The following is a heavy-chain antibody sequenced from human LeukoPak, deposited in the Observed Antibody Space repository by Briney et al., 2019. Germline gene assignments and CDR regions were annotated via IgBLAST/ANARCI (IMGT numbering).Heavy chain of an antibody. V-gene: IGHV3-48*01. CDR3: AKKGDSGSYQRGHYYFDY. CDR1: GFTLSSYS. CDR2: ISSSSSTI. D-gene: IGHD3-10*01. Sequence: GGSLRLSCAASGFTLSSYSMNWVRQAPGKGLEWVSSISSSSSTIYYADSVKGRFTISRDNSKNTLYLQMNSLRAEDTAVYYCAKKGDSGSYQRGHYYFDYWGQGTLVTVSS. J-gene: IGHJ4*02.